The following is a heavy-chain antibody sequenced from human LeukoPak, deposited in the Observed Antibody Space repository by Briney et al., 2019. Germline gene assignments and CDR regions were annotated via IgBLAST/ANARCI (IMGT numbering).Heavy chain of an antibody. J-gene: IGHJ4*02. CDR3: ASLNYYDSSGYYCVFDY. Sequence: GGSLRLSCAASGFTFSDYYMSWIRQAPGKGLEWVSYISSSGSTIYYADSVKGRFTISRDNAKNSLYLQMNSLRAEDTAVYYCASLNYYDSSGYYCVFDYWGQGTLVTVSS. CDR1: GFTFSDYY. CDR2: ISSSGSTI. D-gene: IGHD3-22*01. V-gene: IGHV3-11*01.